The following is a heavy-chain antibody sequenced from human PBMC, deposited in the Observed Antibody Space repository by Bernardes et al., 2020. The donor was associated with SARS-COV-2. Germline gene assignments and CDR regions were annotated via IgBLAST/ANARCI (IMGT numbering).Heavy chain of an antibody. V-gene: IGHV1-18*04. D-gene: IGHD3-3*01. CDR1: GYTFTSYG. CDR3: ARDRGDFWTEAIKRDAFDI. J-gene: IGHJ3*02. CDR2: ISGYIGNT. Sequence: ASVKVSCKASGYTFTSYGISWVRQAPGEGLEWMGWISGYIGNTNYAQNLQGRVTMTTDTSTSTAYMELRSLRSDDTAVYYCARDRGDFWTEAIKRDAFDIWGQGTMVTVSS.